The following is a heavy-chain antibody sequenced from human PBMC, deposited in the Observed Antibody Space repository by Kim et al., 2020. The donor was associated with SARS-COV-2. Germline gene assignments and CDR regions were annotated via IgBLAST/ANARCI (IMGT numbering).Heavy chain of an antibody. Sequence: SETLSHTCTVSGGSISSGGYYWSWIRQHPGKGLEWIGYIYYSGSTYYNPSLKSRVTISVDTSKNQFSLKLSSVTAADTAVYYCARELGDDYGDYGFDYWGQGTLVTVSS. CDR1: GGSISSGGYY. CDR2: IYYSGST. J-gene: IGHJ4*02. D-gene: IGHD4-17*01. CDR3: ARELGDDYGDYGFDY. V-gene: IGHV4-31*03.